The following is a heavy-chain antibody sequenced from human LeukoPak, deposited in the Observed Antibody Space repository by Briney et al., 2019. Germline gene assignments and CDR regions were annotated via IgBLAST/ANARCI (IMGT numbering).Heavy chain of an antibody. Sequence: QAGGSLRLSCAAAGFTLSRYYMQWVRQARGKGGGWVSRINREGSSTTYGDSVKGGVNIWGDKAKNTLYLQMNSLKVEDTAVYYCTRVFVGPQYSSSGYWGQGTLVTVPS. V-gene: IGHV3-74*03. D-gene: IGHD6-13*01. CDR1: GFTLSRYY. J-gene: IGHJ4*02. CDR3: TRVFVGPQYSSSGY. CDR2: INREGSST.